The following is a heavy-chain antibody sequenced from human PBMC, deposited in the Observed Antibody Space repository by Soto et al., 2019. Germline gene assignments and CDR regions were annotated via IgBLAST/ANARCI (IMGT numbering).Heavy chain of an antibody. Sequence: GASVKVSCKASGYTFTSYGISWVRQAPGQGLEWMGWISAYNGNTNYAQKLQGRVTMTTDTSTSTAYMELRSLRSDDTAVYYCARNYYYYGSGSYEDYYYGMDVWGQGTKVTVSS. CDR1: GYTFTSYG. CDR2: ISAYNGNT. J-gene: IGHJ6*02. V-gene: IGHV1-18*01. D-gene: IGHD3-10*01. CDR3: ARNYYYYGSGSYEDYYYGMDV.